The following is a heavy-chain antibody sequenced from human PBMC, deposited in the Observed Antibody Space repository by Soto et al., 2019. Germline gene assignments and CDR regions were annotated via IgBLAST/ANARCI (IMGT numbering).Heavy chain of an antibody. J-gene: IGHJ6*02. CDR1: GGTFSSYT. V-gene: IGHV1-69*13. D-gene: IGHD4-4*01. Sequence: SVKVSCKAPGGTFSSYTMSWVRQAPGQGLEWMGGIIPIFGTTTYAHKFQGRVTITADESTSTVYMELSSLRGEDTAVYYCARGALTTLAYYYGMDVWGQGTTVTVSS. CDR3: ARGALTTLAYYYGMDV. CDR2: IIPIFGTT.